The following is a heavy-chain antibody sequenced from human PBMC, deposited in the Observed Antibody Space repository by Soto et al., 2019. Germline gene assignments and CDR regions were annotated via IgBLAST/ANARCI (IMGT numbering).Heavy chain of an antibody. Sequence: SETLSLTCTVSGGSISNGYYYWSWVRQNPGKGLEWIGHIYHSGGTYYNPSLKSRVTISVDTSKNQFSLNLSSVTAADTAVYYCARWVEVSLDYFDSWGQGTPVTVSS. J-gene: IGHJ4*02. CDR2: IYHSGGT. V-gene: IGHV4-31*03. CDR3: ARWVEVSLDYFDS. CDR1: GGSISNGYYY. D-gene: IGHD2-15*01.